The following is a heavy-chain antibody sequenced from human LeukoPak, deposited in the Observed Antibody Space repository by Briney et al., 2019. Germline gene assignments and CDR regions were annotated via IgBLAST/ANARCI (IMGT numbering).Heavy chain of an antibody. CDR2: IYTSGST. Sequence: PSETLSLTCTVSGGSISSYYWSWIRQHAGKGLEWIGRIYTSGSTNYNPSLKSRVTMSVDTSKNQFSLKLSSVTAADTAVYYCARDVKEYDSSGWYYYYMDVWGKGTTVTVSS. CDR3: ARDVKEYDSSGWYYYYMDV. V-gene: IGHV4-4*07. CDR1: GGSISSYY. J-gene: IGHJ6*03. D-gene: IGHD3-22*01.